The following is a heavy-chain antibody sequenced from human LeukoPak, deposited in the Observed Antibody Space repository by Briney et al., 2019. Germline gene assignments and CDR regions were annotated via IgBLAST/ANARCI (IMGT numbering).Heavy chain of an antibody. V-gene: IGHV3-64D*06. CDR2: ISSNGGST. Sequence: GGSLRLSCSASGFSFSSYAMHWVRQAPGKGLEYVSAISSNGGSTYYADSVKGRFTISRDNSKNTLYLQMGSLRAEDTAAYYCVKDLSRVLDAFDIWGQGTMVTVSS. CDR3: VKDLSRVLDAFDI. CDR1: GFSFSSYA. D-gene: IGHD3-10*01. J-gene: IGHJ3*02.